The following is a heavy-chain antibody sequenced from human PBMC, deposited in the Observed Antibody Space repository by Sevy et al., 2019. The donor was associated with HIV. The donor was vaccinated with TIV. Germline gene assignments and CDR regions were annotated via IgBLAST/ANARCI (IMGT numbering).Heavy chain of an antibody. J-gene: IGHJ3*01. CDR2: ITWNGDNI. D-gene: IGHD2-15*01. CDR3: ARDRRGYFHKSVYLISDAFYV. CDR1: GFSFDDYT. V-gene: IGHV3-20*04. Sequence: GGSLRLSCAASGFSFDDYTMNWVRQAPGKGLEWVSGITWNGDNIVYAESVKGRFTVSRDNDKTSLFLQMDSLRAEYTDVYYCARDRRGYFHKSVYLISDAFYVWGQGTLVTVSS.